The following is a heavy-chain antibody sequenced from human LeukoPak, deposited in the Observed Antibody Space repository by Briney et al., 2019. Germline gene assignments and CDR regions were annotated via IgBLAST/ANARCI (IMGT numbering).Heavy chain of an antibody. J-gene: IGHJ4*02. CDR2: IYYSGST. CDR1: GGSISSGGYY. V-gene: IGHV4-31*03. CDR3: ARGSSTSCYVWLRTQFDY. Sequence: SETLSLTCTVSGGSISSGGYYWSWIRQHPGKGLEWIGYIYYSGSTYYNPSLKSRVTISVDTSKNQFSLKLSSVTAADTAVYYCARGSSTSCYVWLRTQFDYWGQGTLVTVSS. D-gene: IGHD2-2*01.